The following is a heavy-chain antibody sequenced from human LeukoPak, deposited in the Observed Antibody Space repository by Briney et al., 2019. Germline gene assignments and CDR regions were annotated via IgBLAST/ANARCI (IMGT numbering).Heavy chain of an antibody. Sequence: GGSLRLSCAASGFTFSSYWMHWVRQAPGKGLVWVSRINDDETVTNYADSVKGRFTISRDNAKNTLFLQMNSLRAEDTAVYFCARDLGSGGSCYRNWGQGTLVTVSS. V-gene: IGHV3-74*01. D-gene: IGHD2-15*01. J-gene: IGHJ4*02. CDR2: INDDETVT. CDR1: GFTFSSYW. CDR3: ARDLGSGGSCYRN.